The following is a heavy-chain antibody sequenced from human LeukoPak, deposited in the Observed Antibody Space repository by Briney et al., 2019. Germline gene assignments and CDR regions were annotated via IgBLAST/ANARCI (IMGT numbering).Heavy chain of an antibody. D-gene: IGHD6-19*01. V-gene: IGHV1-2*02. Sequence: ASVKVSCKASGYTFTGYYMHWVRQAPGQGLEWMGWINPNSGGTNYAQKFQGRVTMTRDTSISTACMELSRLRSDDTAVYYCARDHQAASLQWLYDYWGQGTLVTVSS. CDR2: INPNSGGT. J-gene: IGHJ4*02. CDR3: ARDHQAASLQWLYDY. CDR1: GYTFTGYY.